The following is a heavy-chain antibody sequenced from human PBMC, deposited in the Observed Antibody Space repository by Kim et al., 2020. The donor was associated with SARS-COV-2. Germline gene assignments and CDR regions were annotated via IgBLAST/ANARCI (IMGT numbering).Heavy chain of an antibody. V-gene: IGHV1-69*04. CDR1: GGTFSSYA. J-gene: IGHJ6*02. Sequence: SVKVSCKASGGTFSSYAISWVRQAPGQGLEWMGRIIPILGIANYAQKFQGRVTITADKSTSTAYMELSSLRSEDTAVYYCARDDYGDYPHYYYYGMDVWGQGTTVTVSS. CDR3: ARDDYGDYPHYYYYGMDV. D-gene: IGHD4-17*01. CDR2: IIPILGIA.